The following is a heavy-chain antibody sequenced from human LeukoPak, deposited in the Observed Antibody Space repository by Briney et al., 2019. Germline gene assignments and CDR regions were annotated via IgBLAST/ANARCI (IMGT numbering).Heavy chain of an antibody. CDR2: IYYSGST. CDR1: GGSISSSSYY. Sequence: PETLSLTCTVSGGSISSSSYYWGWIRQPPGKGLEWIGSIYYSGSTYYNPSLKSRVTISVDTSKNQFSLKLSSVTAADTAVYYCARKAGGKEDYWGQGTLVTVSS. J-gene: IGHJ4*02. D-gene: IGHD3-16*01. CDR3: ARKAGGKEDY. V-gene: IGHV4-39*01.